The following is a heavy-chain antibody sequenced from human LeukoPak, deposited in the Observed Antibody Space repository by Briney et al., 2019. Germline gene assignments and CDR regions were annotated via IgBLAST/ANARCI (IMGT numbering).Heavy chain of an antibody. D-gene: IGHD6-6*01. Sequence: ASVKVSCKASGYTFTSYAMNWVRQAPGQGLEWMGWINTNTGNPTYAQGFTGRFVFSLDTSVSTAYLQISSLKAEDTAVYYCARRIAARPGSYYYYMDVWGKGTTVTVSS. V-gene: IGHV7-4-1*02. CDR3: ARRIAARPGSYYYYMDV. J-gene: IGHJ6*03. CDR1: GYTFTSYA. CDR2: INTNTGNP.